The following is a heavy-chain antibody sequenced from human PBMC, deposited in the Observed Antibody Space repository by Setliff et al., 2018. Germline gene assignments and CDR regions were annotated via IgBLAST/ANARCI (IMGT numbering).Heavy chain of an antibody. J-gene: IGHJ3*02. CDR2: IYSGGST. V-gene: IGHV3-53*01. CDR3: ARYLIDDSSGYSMDAFDI. D-gene: IGHD3-22*01. Sequence: PGGSLRLSCAASGFTVSSNYMSWVRQAPGKGLEWVSVIYSGGSTYYADSVKGRFTISRDNSKNTLYLQMNSLRAEDTAVYHCARYLIDDSSGYSMDAFDIWGQGTMVTVSS. CDR1: GFTVSSNY.